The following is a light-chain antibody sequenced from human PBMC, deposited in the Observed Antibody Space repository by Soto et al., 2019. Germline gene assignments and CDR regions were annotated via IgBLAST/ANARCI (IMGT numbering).Light chain of an antibody. V-gene: IGLV1-40*01. CDR3: QSYDSSLSAWKV. Sequence: QSVLTQPRSVSGAPGQRVSISCTGSNTNIGAGYDVNWYQQLPGTAPNLLIYANINRPSGVPDRFSGSKSGASAFLVITGLQAEDEADYYCQSYDSSLSAWKVFGGGTKLTVL. CDR2: ANI. CDR1: NTNIGAGYD. J-gene: IGLJ3*02.